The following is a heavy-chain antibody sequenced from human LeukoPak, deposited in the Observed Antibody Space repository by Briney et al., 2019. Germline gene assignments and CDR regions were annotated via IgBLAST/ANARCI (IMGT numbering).Heavy chain of an antibody. CDR2: TFYSGST. J-gene: IGHJ4*02. Sequence: PSETLSLTCTVSGGSISSGGYYWSWVRQHPGKGLEWIGYTFYSGSTYYNPSLKSRVTILVDTSKNQFSLKLDSVTAADTAVYYCTLGGGSGSYSHFDYWGQGALVTVSS. CDR3: TLGGGSGSYSHFDY. V-gene: IGHV4-31*03. D-gene: IGHD3-10*01. CDR1: GGSISSGGYY.